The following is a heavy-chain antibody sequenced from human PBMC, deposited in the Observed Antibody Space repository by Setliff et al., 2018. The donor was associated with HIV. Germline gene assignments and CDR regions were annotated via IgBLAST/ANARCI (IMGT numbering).Heavy chain of an antibody. CDR1: GGTFSSYA. V-gene: IGHV1-69*13. CDR3: ARDPIAVAGTYPADNWFDP. D-gene: IGHD6-19*01. J-gene: IGHJ5*02. Sequence: WASVKVSCKASGGTFSSYAISWVRQAPGQGLEWMGGIIPVFGTANYAQKFQGRVTITADESTSTAYMELSSLRSEDTAVYYCARDPIAVAGTYPADNWFDPWGQGTLVTVS. CDR2: IIPVFGTA.